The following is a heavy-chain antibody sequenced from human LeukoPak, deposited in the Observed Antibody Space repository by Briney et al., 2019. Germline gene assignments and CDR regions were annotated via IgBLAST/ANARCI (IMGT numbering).Heavy chain of an antibody. J-gene: IGHJ5*02. CDR3: ARARSPSSGYLLRDHNRFDP. CDR1: GGTFSSYA. Sequence: SVKVSCKASGGTFSSYAISWVRQAPGQGLEWMGGIIPIFGTENYAQKFQGRVTITTDESTSTAYMELSSLRSEDTAVYYCARARSPSSGYLLRDHNRFDPWGQGTLVTVSS. CDR2: IIPIFGTE. V-gene: IGHV1-69*05. D-gene: IGHD3-22*01.